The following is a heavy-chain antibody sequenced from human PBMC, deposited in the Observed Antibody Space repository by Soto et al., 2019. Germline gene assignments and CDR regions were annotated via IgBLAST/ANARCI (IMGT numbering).Heavy chain of an antibody. CDR2: INTKFGST. Sequence: QVQLVQSGAELKKPGSSVKVSCEASGGSFSKKAISWVRQAPGQGPEWMGGINTKFGSTNHAPKFQGRISITADESTNTVYMALSSLTSEDTAVYYCARGASSGFEYWYFDLWGRGTLVSVSS. J-gene: IGHJ2*01. CDR1: GGSFSKKA. V-gene: IGHV1-69*01. CDR3: ARGASSGFEYWYFDL. D-gene: IGHD5-12*01.